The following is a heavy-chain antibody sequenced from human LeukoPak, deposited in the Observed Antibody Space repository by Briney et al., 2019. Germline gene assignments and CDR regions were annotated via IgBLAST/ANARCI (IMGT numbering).Heavy chain of an antibody. CDR3: AREGRWLQLDY. CDR1: GVTFSSYS. Sequence: GGSLRLSCAASGVTFSSYSMNWVRQAPGKGLEWVSYISSSNTIYYADSVKGRFTISRDNAKNSLFLQMNSLRGEDTAVYYCAREGRWLQLDYWGQGTLVTVSS. V-gene: IGHV3-48*01. CDR2: ISSSNTI. D-gene: IGHD5-24*01. J-gene: IGHJ4*02.